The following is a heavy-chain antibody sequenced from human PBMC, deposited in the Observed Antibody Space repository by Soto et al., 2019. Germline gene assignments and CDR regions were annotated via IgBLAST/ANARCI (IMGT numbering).Heavy chain of an antibody. Sequence: GGSLSLSCAASGFTFSSYAMSWVRQAPGKGLEWVSAISASGGSTYYADSVKGRFTISRDNSKNTLYLQMNSLRAEDTAVYYCAKTVSGYYYYYMDVWGKGTTVTVSS. D-gene: IGHD3-10*01. CDR2: ISASGGST. V-gene: IGHV3-23*01. CDR1: GFTFSSYA. CDR3: AKTVSGYYYYYMDV. J-gene: IGHJ6*03.